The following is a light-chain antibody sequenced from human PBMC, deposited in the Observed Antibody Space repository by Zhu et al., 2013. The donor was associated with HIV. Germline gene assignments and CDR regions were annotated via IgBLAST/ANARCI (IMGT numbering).Light chain of an antibody. CDR1: SSNIENNY. J-gene: IGLJ3*02. CDR3: ATWDDALRVGV. CDR2: DNN. Sequence: QSVLTQPPSVSAAPGQKVTISCSGSSSNIENNYVSWYQQFPGTAPKLLIYDNNKRPSGIPDRFSGSKSGTSTTLGITGLQTGDEADYYCATWDDALRVGVFGGGTKLTVL. V-gene: IGLV1-51*01.